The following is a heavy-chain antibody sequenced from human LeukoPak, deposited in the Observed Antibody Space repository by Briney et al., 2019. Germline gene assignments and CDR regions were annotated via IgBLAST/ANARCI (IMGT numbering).Heavy chain of an antibody. CDR1: GFTFSSYS. CDR2: ISSSSSYI. D-gene: IGHD6-19*01. V-gene: IGHV3-21*01. Sequence: GGSLRLSCAASGFTFSSYSMNWVRQAPGKGLEWVSSISSSSSYIYYADSVKSRFTISRDNAKNSLYLQMNSLRAEDTAVYYCARVSSGWPLDYWGQGTLVTVSS. J-gene: IGHJ4*02. CDR3: ARVSSGWPLDY.